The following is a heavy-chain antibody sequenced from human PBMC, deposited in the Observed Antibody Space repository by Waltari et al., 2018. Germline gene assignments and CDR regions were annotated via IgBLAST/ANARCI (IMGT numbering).Heavy chain of an antibody. J-gene: IGHJ5*02. CDR2: ISSSSSTI. D-gene: IGHD2-2*01. Sequence: EVQLVESGGGLVQPGGSLRLSCAASGFTFSSYSMNWVRQAPGKGLELVSYISSSSSTIYYADSVKGRFTISRDNAKNSLYLQMNSLRAEDTAVYYCAGLLVVVPGWFDPWGQGTLVTVSS. CDR3: AGLLVVVPGWFDP. CDR1: GFTFSSYS. V-gene: IGHV3-48*01.